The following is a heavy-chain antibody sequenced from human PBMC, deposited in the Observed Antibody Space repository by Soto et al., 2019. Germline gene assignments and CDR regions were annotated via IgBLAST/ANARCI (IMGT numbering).Heavy chain of an antibody. CDR3: ARDRVGLDY. CDR1: GFTFSNYN. J-gene: IGHJ4*02. D-gene: IGHD3-16*01. V-gene: IGHV3-48*02. CDR2: ISTTRTTI. Sequence: EVQLVESGGGLVQPGGSRKLSCEASGFTFSNYNMNWVRQAPGKGLEWLAYISTTRTTIYYADSVKGRFTIARDNVKSSLYLYINSLRDEDTAVYYCARDRVGLDYWGQGTLVTVSS.